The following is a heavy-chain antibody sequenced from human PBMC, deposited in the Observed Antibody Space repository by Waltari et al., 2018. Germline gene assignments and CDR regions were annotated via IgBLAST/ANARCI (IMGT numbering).Heavy chain of an antibody. CDR1: GGSFSGYY. Sequence: QVQLQQWGAGLLKPSETLSLTCAVYGGSFSGYYWSWIRQPPGKGLEWIGEINHSGSTNYNPSLKSRVTISVDTSKNQFSLKLSSVTAADTAVYYCASTVGRGYSSSWYDYYYYMDVWGKGTTVTISS. V-gene: IGHV4-34*01. CDR3: ASTVGRGYSSSWYDYYYYMDV. D-gene: IGHD6-13*01. J-gene: IGHJ6*03. CDR2: INHSGST.